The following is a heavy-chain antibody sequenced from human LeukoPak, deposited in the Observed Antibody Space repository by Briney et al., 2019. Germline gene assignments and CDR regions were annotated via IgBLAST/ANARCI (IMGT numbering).Heavy chain of an antibody. Sequence: GGSLRLSCAASGFTFSSYGMHWVRQAPGKGLEWVTVISYDGSNKYYADSVKGRFTISRDNAKNSLYLQMNSLRDEDTAVYYCARTFGVGATPHFDYWGQGTLVTVSS. CDR3: ARTFGVGATPHFDY. J-gene: IGHJ4*02. CDR2: ISYDGSNK. D-gene: IGHD1-26*01. CDR1: GFTFSSYG. V-gene: IGHV3-30*03.